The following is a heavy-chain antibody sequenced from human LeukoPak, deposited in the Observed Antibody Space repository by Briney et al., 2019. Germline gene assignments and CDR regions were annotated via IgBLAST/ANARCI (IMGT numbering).Heavy chain of an antibody. Sequence: GGSLRLSCAASGFTFSSYWMSWVRQAPGKGLEWVANIKQDGSEKYYVDSVKGRFTISRDNAKNSLYLQMNSLRAEGTAVYYCARDRSVGTISPGMDVWGQGTTVTVSS. D-gene: IGHD3-3*01. J-gene: IGHJ6*02. V-gene: IGHV3-7*01. CDR1: GFTFSSYW. CDR2: IKQDGSEK. CDR3: ARDRSVGTISPGMDV.